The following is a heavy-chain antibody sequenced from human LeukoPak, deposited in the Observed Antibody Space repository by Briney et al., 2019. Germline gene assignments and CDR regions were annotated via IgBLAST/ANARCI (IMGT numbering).Heavy chain of an antibody. V-gene: IGHV4-39*01. CDR2: IYYSGST. D-gene: IGHD6-13*01. CDR3: AAWGGGIAAAGTKL. Sequence: SETLSLTCTVSGGSISSSSYYWGWIRQPPGKGLEWIGSIYYSGSTYYNPSLKSRVTISVDTSKNQCSLKLSSVTAADTAVYYCAAWGGGIAAAGTKLGGQGTLVTVSS. CDR1: GGSISSSSYY. J-gene: IGHJ4*02.